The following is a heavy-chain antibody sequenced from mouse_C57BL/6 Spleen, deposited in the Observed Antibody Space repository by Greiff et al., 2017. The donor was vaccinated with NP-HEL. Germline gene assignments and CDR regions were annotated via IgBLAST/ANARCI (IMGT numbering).Heavy chain of an antibody. Sequence: QVQLKQPGAELVRPGSSVKLSCKASGYTFTSYWMHWVKQRPIQGLEWIGNIDPSDSETHYNQKFKDKATLTVDKSSSTAYMQLSSLTSEDSAVYYCARGTVVANPFAYWGQGTLVTVSA. CDR2: IDPSDSET. CDR3: ARGTVVANPFAY. J-gene: IGHJ3*01. D-gene: IGHD1-1*01. CDR1: GYTFTSYW. V-gene: IGHV1-52*01.